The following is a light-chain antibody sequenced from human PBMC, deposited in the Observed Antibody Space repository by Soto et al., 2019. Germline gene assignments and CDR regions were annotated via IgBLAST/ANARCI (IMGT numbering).Light chain of an antibody. CDR1: SSDVGGYNY. J-gene: IGLJ2*01. Sequence: QSALTQPASVSGSPGQSITISCTGTSSDVGGYNYVSWYQQHPGKAPKLMINDVSNRPSGVSNRFSGSKSGNTASLTISGLQAEDEADYYCSSRGVFGGGTKVTVL. CDR2: DVS. CDR3: SSRGV. V-gene: IGLV2-14*01.